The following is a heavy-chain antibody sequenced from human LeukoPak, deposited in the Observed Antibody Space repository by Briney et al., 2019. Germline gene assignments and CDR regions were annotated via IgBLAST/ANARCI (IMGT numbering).Heavy chain of an antibody. J-gene: IGHJ4*02. V-gene: IGHV3-33*01. Sequence: GGSLRLSCAASGFTFSSYGMHWVRQAPGKGLEWVAVIWYDGSNKYYADSVKGRFTISRDNSKNTLYLQMNSLRAEDTAVYYCARAQRYSGYDSPFGYWGQGTLVTVSS. D-gene: IGHD5-12*01. CDR3: ARAQRYSGYDSPFGY. CDR2: IWYDGSNK. CDR1: GFTFSSYG.